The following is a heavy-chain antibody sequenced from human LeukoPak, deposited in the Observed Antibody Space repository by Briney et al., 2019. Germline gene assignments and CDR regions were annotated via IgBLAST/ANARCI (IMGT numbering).Heavy chain of an antibody. J-gene: IGHJ6*02. CDR2: IRSKAYGGTT. Sequence: GGSLRLSCTASGFTFGDYAMSWFRQAPGKGLEWVGFIRSKAYGGTTEYAASVKGRFTTSRDDSKSIAYLQMNSLKTEDTAVYYCTRDPCSSTSCYTVGYYYYGMDVWGQGTTVTVSS. CDR3: TRDPCSSTSCYTVGYYYYGMDV. CDR1: GFTFGDYA. D-gene: IGHD2-2*02. V-gene: IGHV3-49*03.